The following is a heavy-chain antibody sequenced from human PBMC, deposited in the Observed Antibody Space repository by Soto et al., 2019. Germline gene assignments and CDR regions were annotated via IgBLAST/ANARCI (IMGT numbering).Heavy chain of an antibody. CDR3: AKIRSIVVVVAATYYFEY. Sequence: GGSLRLSCAASGFTFSSYAMSWVRQAPGKGLEWVSAVSGSGGSTYYAXSXXGRFTISRDNSKNTLYLQMNSLRAEDTAVYYCAKIRSIVVVVAATYYFEYWGQGT. CDR2: VSGSGGST. D-gene: IGHD2-15*01. CDR1: GFTFSSYA. J-gene: IGHJ4*02. V-gene: IGHV3-23*01.